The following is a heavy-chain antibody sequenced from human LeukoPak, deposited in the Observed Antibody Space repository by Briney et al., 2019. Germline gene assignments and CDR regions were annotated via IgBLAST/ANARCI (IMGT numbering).Heavy chain of an antibody. D-gene: IGHD2-15*01. Sequence: PSQTLSLTCTVSGGSISSGDYYWSWIRQPPGKGLEWIGYIYYSGSTYYNPSLKSRVTISVDTSKNQFSLKLSSVTAADTAVYYCARDHYSTLRYYGMDVWGQGTTVTVSS. V-gene: IGHV4-30-4*01. CDR2: IYYSGST. CDR1: GGSISSGDYY. J-gene: IGHJ6*02. CDR3: ARDHYSTLRYYGMDV.